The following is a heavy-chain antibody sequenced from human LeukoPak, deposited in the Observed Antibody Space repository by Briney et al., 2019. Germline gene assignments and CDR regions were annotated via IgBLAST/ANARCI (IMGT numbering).Heavy chain of an antibody. CDR2: IIPILGIA. CDR3: ASNTLNFDWLLRTFDY. D-gene: IGHD3-9*01. J-gene: IGHJ4*02. Sequence: GASVKVSCKASGYTITSYDINWVRQAPGQGLEWMGRIIPILGIANYAQKFQGRVTITADKSTSTAYMELSSLRSEDTAVYYCASNTLNFDWLLRTFDYWGQGTLVTVSS. CDR1: GYTITSYD. V-gene: IGHV1-69*04.